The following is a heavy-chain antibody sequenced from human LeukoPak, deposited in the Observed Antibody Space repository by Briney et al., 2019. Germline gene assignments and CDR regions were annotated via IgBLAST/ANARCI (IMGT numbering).Heavy chain of an antibody. CDR3: AKVRAADYGFWSGYYEGDFDF. D-gene: IGHD3-3*01. V-gene: IGHV3-33*06. CDR1: GIIFSNYG. CDR2: IWYDGSNK. J-gene: IGHJ4*02. Sequence: PGGSLRLSCAASGIIFSNYGMHWVRQAPGKGLEWVAVIWYDGSNKYYADSVKGRFTISRDNSKNTLYLQMNSLRAEDTAVYYCAKVRAADYGFWSGYYEGDFDFWGQGTLVTVSS.